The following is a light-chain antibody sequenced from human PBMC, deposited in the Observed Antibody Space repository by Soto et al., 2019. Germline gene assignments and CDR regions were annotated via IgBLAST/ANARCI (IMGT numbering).Light chain of an antibody. CDR2: GAS. CDR3: RDYGSSPIP. J-gene: IGKJ5*01. CDR1: QSVSSSY. Sequence: EIVLTQSPGTLSLSPGERATLSCRASQSVSSSYLAWYQQKPGQAPRLLIYGASSRATGIPDRFSGSGSGTDFTLTISRLEPEDFAFYYCRDYGSSPIPCAQGTGLEVK. V-gene: IGKV3-20*01.